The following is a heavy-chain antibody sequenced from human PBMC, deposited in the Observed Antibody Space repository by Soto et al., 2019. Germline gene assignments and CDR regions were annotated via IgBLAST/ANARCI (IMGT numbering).Heavy chain of an antibody. J-gene: IGHJ4*02. CDR2: ISPGGSDT. CDR3: AGRASSSSSYYFDC. D-gene: IGHD2-2*01. CDR1: GYTFTNYW. Sequence: PGESLKISCQASGYTFTNYWIGWVRQMPGKGLEWMGIISPGGSDTRYSPSFQGQVTISADKSITTAYLQWSSLKASDTAMYYCAGRASSSSSYYFDCWGKGSLVTVSS. V-gene: IGHV5-51*01.